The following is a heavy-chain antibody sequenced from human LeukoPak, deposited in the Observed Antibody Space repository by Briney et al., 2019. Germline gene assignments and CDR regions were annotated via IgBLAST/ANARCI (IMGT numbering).Heavy chain of an antibody. CDR1: GFTFDDYA. V-gene: IGHV3-43D*03. Sequence: PGGSLRLSCAASGFTFDDYAMHWVRQAPGQGLEWVSLISCDGGRTHYADSVQVRLTISRDNSKNSLYLQMNSLRADDTALYYCAKDGMQLNNYYYCYHMDVWGKGTTVSVSS. CDR3: AKDGMQLNNYYYCYHMDV. D-gene: IGHD1-1*01. CDR2: ISCDGGRT. J-gene: IGHJ6*03.